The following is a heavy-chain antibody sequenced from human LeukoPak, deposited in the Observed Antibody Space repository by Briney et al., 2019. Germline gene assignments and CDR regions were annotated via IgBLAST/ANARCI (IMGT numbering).Heavy chain of an antibody. CDR2: ISHSGST. Sequence: SETLSLTCAVYGGSFSGYDWSWIRQPPGEGLEGIGEISHSGSTIYNPSLKSRVTILEDTSKNLLSLKRSSVTAADTAVYYCARQTTVTYHFDYWGQGTLVTVSS. J-gene: IGHJ4*02. D-gene: IGHD4-17*01. CDR3: ARQTTVTYHFDY. V-gene: IGHV4-34*01. CDR1: GGSFSGYD.